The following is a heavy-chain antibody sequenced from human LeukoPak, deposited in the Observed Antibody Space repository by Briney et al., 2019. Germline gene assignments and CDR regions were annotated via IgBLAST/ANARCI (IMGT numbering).Heavy chain of an antibody. CDR2: ITYDVTKR. CDR3: ARDNYGMDV. CDR1: GFIFSNYA. Sequence: QPGRSLRLSCAASGFIFSNYAIHWVRQAPSKGLEWVALITYDVTKREYADSVKGRFTISRDNSKNTLYLQMNSLRVEDTAVYFCARDNYGMDVWGQGTTVTVSS. V-gene: IGHV3-30*04. J-gene: IGHJ6*02.